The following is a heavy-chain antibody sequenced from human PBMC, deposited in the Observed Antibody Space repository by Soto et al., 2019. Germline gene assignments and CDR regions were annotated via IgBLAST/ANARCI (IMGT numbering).Heavy chain of an antibody. CDR3: ARDYRYCSVSYLHGMDV. CDR2: IYYSGST. CDR1: GGSISSGGYY. D-gene: IGHD3-10*01. V-gene: IGHV4-31*03. Sequence: QVQLQESGPGLVKPSQTLSLTCTVSGGSISSGGYYWSWIRQHPGKGLEWIGYIYYSGSTYYNPSLKSRVTISVDTSKNQFSLKLSSVTAADTAVYYCARDYRYCSVSYLHGMDVWGQGTTVTVSS. J-gene: IGHJ6*02.